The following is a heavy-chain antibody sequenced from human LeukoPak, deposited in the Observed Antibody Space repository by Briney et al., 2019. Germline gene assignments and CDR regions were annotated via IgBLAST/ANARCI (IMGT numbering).Heavy chain of an antibody. CDR3: ARVSGGQLWSTFDC. CDR1: GFTFSSYA. Sequence: GGSLRLSCAASGFTFSSYAMHWVRQAPGKGLEWVAVISYDGSNKYYADSVKGRFTISRDNSKNTLYLQMNSLRAEDTAVYYCARVSGGQLWSTFDCWGQEPWSPSPQ. J-gene: IGHJ4*01. D-gene: IGHD5-18*01. CDR2: ISYDGSNK. V-gene: IGHV3-30*04.